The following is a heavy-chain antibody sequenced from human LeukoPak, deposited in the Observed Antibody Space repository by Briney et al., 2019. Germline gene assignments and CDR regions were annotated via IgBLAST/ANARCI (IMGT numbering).Heavy chain of an antibody. Sequence: GRSLRLSCAASGISFSNYGMHWVRKAPGKGLEWGAVIWYDGNEKHYVDSVKGRFSISRDNFKNTLYLQMNSLRADGSAVYYCVRGSGGNGYGYWGDNWGQGTLVTVSS. V-gene: IGHV3-33*01. CDR3: VRGSGGNGYGYWGDN. CDR2: IWYDGNEK. J-gene: IGHJ4*02. D-gene: IGHD5-12*01. CDR1: GISFSNYG.